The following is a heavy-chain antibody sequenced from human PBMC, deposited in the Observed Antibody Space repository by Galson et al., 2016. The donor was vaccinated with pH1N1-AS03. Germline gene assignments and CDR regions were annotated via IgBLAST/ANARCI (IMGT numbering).Heavy chain of an antibody. V-gene: IGHV4-59*08. Sequence: SETLSLTCTVSGASIGTYYWSWIRQPPGKGLEWIGYLYYSGSTKYNRSLKSRVTISADTSKSQFSLELNSVTAADTAVYYCVRGSPHSSSTNYAFEFWGRGTMVTVSS. J-gene: IGHJ3*01. D-gene: IGHD6-13*01. CDR3: VRGSPHSSSTNYAFEF. CDR1: GASIGTYY. CDR2: LYYSGST.